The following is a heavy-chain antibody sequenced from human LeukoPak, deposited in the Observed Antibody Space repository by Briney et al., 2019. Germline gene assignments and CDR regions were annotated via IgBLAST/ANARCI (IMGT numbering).Heavy chain of an antibody. J-gene: IGHJ4*02. CDR3: ARGKWLPN. Sequence: GGSLRLSCAASGFTFSSYGMSWVRQAPGKGLEWVANIKQDGSEKYYVDSVKGRFTISRDNAKNSLYLQMNSLRAEDTAVYYCARGKWLPNWGQGTLVTVSS. D-gene: IGHD3-22*01. V-gene: IGHV3-7*04. CDR2: IKQDGSEK. CDR1: GFTFSSYG.